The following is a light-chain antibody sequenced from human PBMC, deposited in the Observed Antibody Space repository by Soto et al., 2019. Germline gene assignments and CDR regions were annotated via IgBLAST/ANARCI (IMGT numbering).Light chain of an antibody. CDR3: SSYTSSSTYV. V-gene: IGLV2-14*03. Sequence: QSVLTQPASVSGSPGQSITISCPGNSSDVGGYNYVSWYQQHPGKVPKLMIYDVSNRPSGVSNRFSGSKSGNTASLTISGLQAEDEADYYCSSYTSSSTYVFGIGTKVTVL. CDR1: SSDVGGYNY. J-gene: IGLJ1*01. CDR2: DVS.